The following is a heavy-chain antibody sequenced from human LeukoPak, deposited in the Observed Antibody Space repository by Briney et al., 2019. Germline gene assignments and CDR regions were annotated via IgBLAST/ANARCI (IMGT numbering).Heavy chain of an antibody. V-gene: IGHV4-4*07. CDR2: IYISMTT. CDR3: ARETFGSYRIFFYY. CDR1: GGSLSNYY. D-gene: IGHD1-26*01. Sequence: PSETLSLTCTVSGGSLSNYYWSWIRQTAGKGLGWIGRIYISMTTNYNPSLKSRVPMSADTSKNQFSLKLSSVTAADTAVYYCARETFGSYRIFFYYWGQGTLVTVSS. J-gene: IGHJ4*02.